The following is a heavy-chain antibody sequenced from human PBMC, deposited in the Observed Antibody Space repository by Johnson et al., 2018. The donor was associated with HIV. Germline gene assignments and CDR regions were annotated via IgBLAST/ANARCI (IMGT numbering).Heavy chain of an antibody. CDR2: ISWNSGII. V-gene: IGHV3-9*01. CDR3: GIDLRVGAIDG. J-gene: IGHJ3*01. Sequence: VPLVESGGGLVQPGRSLRLSCAASGFTFDDYAMHWVRQAPGKGLEWVSGISWNSGIIGYADSVKGRFTISRDNTKNSLYLQMNSVRAEDTAMYYCGIDLRVGAIDGCGEGTMVTVSS. D-gene: IGHD1-26*01. CDR1: GFTFDDYA.